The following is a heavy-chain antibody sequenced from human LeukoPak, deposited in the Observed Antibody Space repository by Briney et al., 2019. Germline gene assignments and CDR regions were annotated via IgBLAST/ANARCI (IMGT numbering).Heavy chain of an antibody. V-gene: IGHV4-39*01. CDR3: ARLSIAATRMIDP. CDR1: GGSISSSSYY. Sequence: SETLSLTCTVSGGSISSSSYYWGWIRQPPGKGLEWIGSIYYSGSTYYNPSLKSRVTISVDTSKNQFSLKLSSVTAADTAVYYCARLSIAATRMIDPWGQGTLVTVSS. CDR2: IYYSGST. D-gene: IGHD6-13*01. J-gene: IGHJ5*02.